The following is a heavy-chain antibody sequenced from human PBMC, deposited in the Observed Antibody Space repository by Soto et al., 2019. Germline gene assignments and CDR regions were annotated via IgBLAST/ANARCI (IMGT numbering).Heavy chain of an antibody. D-gene: IGHD3-9*01. Sequence: PGGSLRLSCAASEGTFSNYATTWVRPAPGKGLEWVSAISYGGGTTYYADSVKGRFTISRDNSKNTLYLQMNSLRAEDTAVFFCTQHAAYDILTGYHRNALGVWGQGTTVTVSS. CDR3: TQHAAYDILTGYHRNALGV. CDR1: EGTFSNYA. V-gene: IGHV3-23*01. J-gene: IGHJ6*02. CDR2: ISYGGGTT.